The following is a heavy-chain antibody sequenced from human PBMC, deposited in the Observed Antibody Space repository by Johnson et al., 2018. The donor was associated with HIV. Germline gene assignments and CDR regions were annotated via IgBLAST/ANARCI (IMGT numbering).Heavy chain of an antibody. D-gene: IGHD3-10*01. J-gene: IGHJ3*02. Sequence: VQVVESGGGLVQPGGSLRLSCAASGFTFSSYDMHWVRQATGKGLEWVSAIGTAGDTYYPGSVKGRFTISRENAKNSLYLQMNSLRAGDTAVYYCARELEGDYAFDIWGQGTMVTVSS. V-gene: IGHV3-13*01. CDR1: GFTFSSYD. CDR3: ARELEGDYAFDI. CDR2: IGTAGDT.